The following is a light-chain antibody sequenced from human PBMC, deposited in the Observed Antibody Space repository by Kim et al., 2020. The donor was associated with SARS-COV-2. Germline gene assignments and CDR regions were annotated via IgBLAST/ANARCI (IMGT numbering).Light chain of an antibody. J-gene: IGLJ1*01. CDR1: SSDVGGYNS. V-gene: IGLV2-14*01. CDR3: SSYTISSTYV. CDR2: DVS. Sequence: QSALTQPASVSGSPGQSITVSCTGTSSDVGGYNSVSWYQQHPDKAPKLMIYDVSKRPSGVSNRFSGSKSGNTASLTISGLQAEDEADYYCSSYTISSTYVFGTGTKVTVL.